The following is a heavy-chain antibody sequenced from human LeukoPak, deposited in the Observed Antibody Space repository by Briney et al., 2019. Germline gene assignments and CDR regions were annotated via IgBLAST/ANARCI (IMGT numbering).Heavy chain of an antibody. Sequence: GGSLRLSCAASGFTFSSYDMHWVRRAPGKGLEWVAVIWYDGSNKYFADSVKGRFTISRDNSKNTLYLQINSLRAEDTAVYYCAKPIGYSGYEPLDYWGQGTLVTVSS. D-gene: IGHD5-12*01. V-gene: IGHV3-33*06. CDR3: AKPIGYSGYEPLDY. CDR2: IWYDGSNK. CDR1: GFTFSSYD. J-gene: IGHJ4*02.